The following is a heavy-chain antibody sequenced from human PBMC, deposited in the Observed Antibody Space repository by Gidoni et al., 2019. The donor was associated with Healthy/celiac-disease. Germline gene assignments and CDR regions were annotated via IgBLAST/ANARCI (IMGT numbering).Heavy chain of an antibody. CDR3: AKGHYSGSPTGYFDY. CDR2: INWNSGTI. J-gene: IGHJ4*02. Sequence: EVQLVESGGGLVQPGRSLRLPRAASGFTFHDYAMHWVRHAPGKGLEWVSGINWNSGTIGYADSVKGRFTISRDNAKNSLYLQMNSLRAEDTAFYYCAKGHYSGSPTGYFDYWGQGTLVTVSS. V-gene: IGHV3-9*01. CDR1: GFTFHDYA. D-gene: IGHD1-26*01.